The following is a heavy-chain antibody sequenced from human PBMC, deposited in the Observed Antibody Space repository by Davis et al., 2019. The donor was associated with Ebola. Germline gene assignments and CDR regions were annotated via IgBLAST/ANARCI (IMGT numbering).Heavy chain of an antibody. J-gene: IGHJ5*02. CDR3: EIAAAGYNWFDP. V-gene: IGHV3-30-3*01. CDR2: ISYDGSNK. CDR1: GFTFSSYA. D-gene: IGHD6-13*01. Sequence: PGGSLRLSCAASGFTFSSYAMHWVRQAPGKGLEWVAVISYDGSNKYYADSVKGRFTISRDNSKNTLYLQMNSLRAEDTAVYYCEIAAAGYNWFDPWGQGTLVTVSS.